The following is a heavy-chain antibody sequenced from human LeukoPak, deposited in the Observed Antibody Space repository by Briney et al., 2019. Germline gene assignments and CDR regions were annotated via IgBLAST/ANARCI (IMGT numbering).Heavy chain of an antibody. Sequence: PGGSLRLSCAASGFTFSSYWVTWVRQAPGKGLEWVANIKQDGSEKNYVDSVKGRFTISRDNAKNSLYLQMNSLRAEDTAVYYCARLSPYWGQGTLVTVSS. CDR2: IKQDGSEK. V-gene: IGHV3-7*01. CDR3: ARLSPY. J-gene: IGHJ4*02. CDR1: GFTFSSYW.